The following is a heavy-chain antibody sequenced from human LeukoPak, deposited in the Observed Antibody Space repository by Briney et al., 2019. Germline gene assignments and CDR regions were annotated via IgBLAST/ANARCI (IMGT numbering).Heavy chain of an antibody. V-gene: IGHV4-30-4*01. CDR1: GGSISSGDYY. CDR3: ARGQTYYYGSGSPPLH. Sequence: PSQTLSLTCTVSGGSISSGDYYWSWIRQPPGKGLEWIGYIYYSGSTYYSPSLKSRVTISVDTSKNQFSLKLSSVTAADTAVYYCARGQTYYYGSGSPPLHWGQGTLVTVSS. CDR2: IYYSGST. J-gene: IGHJ4*02. D-gene: IGHD3-10*01.